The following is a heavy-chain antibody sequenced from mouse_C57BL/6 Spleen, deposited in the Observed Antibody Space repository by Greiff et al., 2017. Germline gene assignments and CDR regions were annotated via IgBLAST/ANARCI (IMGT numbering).Heavy chain of an antibody. CDR1: GYTFTSYW. CDR2: IDPSDSYT. D-gene: IGHD2-5*01. Sequence: QVQLKQPGAELVKPGASVKLSCKASGYTFTSYWMQWVKQRPGQGLEWIGEIDPSDSYTNYNQKFKGKATLTVDTSSSTAYMQLSSLTSEDSAVYYCATTSNPFAYWGQGTLVTVSA. J-gene: IGHJ3*01. CDR3: ATTSNPFAY. V-gene: IGHV1-50*01.